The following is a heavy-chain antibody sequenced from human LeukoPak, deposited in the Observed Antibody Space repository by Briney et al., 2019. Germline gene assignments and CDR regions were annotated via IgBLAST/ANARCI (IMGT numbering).Heavy chain of an antibody. Sequence: GASVTVSFKASGGTFSSYAISWVRQAPGQGLEWMGGIIPIFGTANYAQKFQGRVTITADESTSTAYMELRSLRSEDTAVYYCARPARDKVRGENWFDHWGQGTLVTVSS. D-gene: IGHD3-10*01. CDR1: GGTFSSYA. V-gene: IGHV1-69*13. CDR3: ARPARDKVRGENWFDH. CDR2: IIPIFGTA. J-gene: IGHJ5*02.